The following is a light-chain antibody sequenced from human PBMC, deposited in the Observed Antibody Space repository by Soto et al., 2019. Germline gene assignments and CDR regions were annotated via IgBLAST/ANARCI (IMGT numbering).Light chain of an antibody. V-gene: IGLV1-44*01. CDR3: AAWDDSLNGPV. J-gene: IGLJ2*01. CDR1: SSNIGSNT. Sequence: QAVVTQPPSASGTPGQRVTISCSGSSSNIGSNTVNWYQQLPGTAPKLLIYSNNQRPSGVPARFSGSKSVTSASLAISGLQSEDEADYYCAAWDDSLNGPVFGGGTKLTVL. CDR2: SNN.